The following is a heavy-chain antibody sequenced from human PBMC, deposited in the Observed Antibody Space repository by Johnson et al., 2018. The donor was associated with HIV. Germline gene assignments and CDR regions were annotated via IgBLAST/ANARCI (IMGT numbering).Heavy chain of an antibody. Sequence: VQLVESGGGVVRPGGSLRLSCAASGFSVSSNYMSWVRQAPGKGLEWVSVIYSDGSIYYADSVKGRFTISRDNSKNTLYLQMNSLRAEDTAVDYWAILGVITYDAFDIWGKGTRVTVSS. CDR2: IYSDGSI. D-gene: IGHD3-22*01. CDR1: GFSVSSNY. J-gene: IGHJ3*02. CDR3: AILGVITYDAFDI. V-gene: IGHV3-53*01.